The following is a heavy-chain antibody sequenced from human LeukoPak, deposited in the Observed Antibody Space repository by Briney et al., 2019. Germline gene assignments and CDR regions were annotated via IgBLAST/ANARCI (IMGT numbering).Heavy chain of an antibody. CDR1: GGSISNSY. CDR2: ISYNGSP. J-gene: IGHJ6*02. Sequence: TSETLSLTCTVSGGSISNSYWSWIRLSPGKGLEWIGYISYNGSPDYSPSLKSRVTISSDTSKNQFFLIMRSVTAADTAVYYCARDHWLLSSKTWYYYGLDVWGQGTTVTVSS. D-gene: IGHD3-9*01. CDR3: ARDHWLLSSKTWYYYGLDV. V-gene: IGHV4-59*01.